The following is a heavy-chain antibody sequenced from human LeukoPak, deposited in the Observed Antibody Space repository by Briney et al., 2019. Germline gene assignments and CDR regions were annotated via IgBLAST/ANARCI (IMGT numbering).Heavy chain of an antibody. CDR3: ASGAAGGSFDY. CDR1: GGSISSGGYY. CDR2: IYHSGST. J-gene: IGHJ4*02. V-gene: IGHV4-30-2*01. D-gene: IGHD6-13*01. Sequence: PLQTLSLTCTVSGGSISSGGYYWSWIRQPPGKGLEWIGYIYHSGSTYYNPSLKSRVTISLDRSKNQFSPKLSSVTAADRAVYYCASGAAGGSFDYWGQGTLVTVSS.